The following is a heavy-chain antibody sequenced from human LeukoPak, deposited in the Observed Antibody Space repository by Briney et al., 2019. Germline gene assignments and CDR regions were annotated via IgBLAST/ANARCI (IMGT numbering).Heavy chain of an antibody. CDR3: ARRILGKTSDS. Sequence: KPSVTPSLTCTVSGDSINSSGFYWPGIRQPPGRGVERIGSFYCSGSTYYHPSLKSRVTISVDTSRNQFSLKLTSVTAADTAVYFCARRILGKTSDSWGQGTLVTVSS. J-gene: IGHJ4*02. D-gene: IGHD7-27*01. V-gene: IGHV4-39*01. CDR2: FYCSGST. CDR1: GDSINSSGFY.